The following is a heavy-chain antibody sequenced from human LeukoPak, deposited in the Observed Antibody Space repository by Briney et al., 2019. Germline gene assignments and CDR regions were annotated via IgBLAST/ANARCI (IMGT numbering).Heavy chain of an antibody. CDR3: ARLSAGAQDIVVVVAAKRRNWFDP. D-gene: IGHD2-15*01. J-gene: IGHJ5*02. V-gene: IGHV4-34*01. CDR2: INHSGST. Sequence: SETLSLTCAVYGGSFSGYYWSWIRQPPGKGLEWIGEINHSGSTNYNPSLKSRVTISVDTSKNQFSLKLSSVTAADTAVYYCARLSAGAQDIVVVVAAKRRNWFDPWGQGTLVTVCS. CDR1: GGSFSGYY.